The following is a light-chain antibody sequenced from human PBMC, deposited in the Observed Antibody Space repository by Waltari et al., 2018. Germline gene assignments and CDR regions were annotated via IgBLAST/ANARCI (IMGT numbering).Light chain of an antibody. CDR3: AGWDVSLSDWV. J-gene: IGLJ3*02. CDR2: NNH. CDR1: IPHIGANA. Sequence: QSVLTQPPSASGTPGQRVTISCSGSIPHIGANAVNWYQPFPGTAPKLLIHNNHQRPSGVPDRFSGSKSGTSASLAISGLQFEDEADYYCAGWDVSLSDWVFGGGTKVTVL. V-gene: IGLV1-44*01.